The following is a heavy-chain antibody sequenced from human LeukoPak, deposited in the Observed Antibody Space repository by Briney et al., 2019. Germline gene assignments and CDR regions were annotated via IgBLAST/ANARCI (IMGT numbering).Heavy chain of an antibody. CDR2: ISSSSSYI. D-gene: IGHD3-22*01. CDR3: ARDPRSFTMIKSYMDV. Sequence: GGSLRLSCAASGFTFSSYSMNWVRQAPGKGLEWVSSISSSSSYIYYADSVKGRFTISRDNAKNSLYLQMNSLRAEDTAVYYCARDPRSFTMIKSYMDVWGKGTTVTVSS. V-gene: IGHV3-21*01. CDR1: GFTFSSYS. J-gene: IGHJ6*03.